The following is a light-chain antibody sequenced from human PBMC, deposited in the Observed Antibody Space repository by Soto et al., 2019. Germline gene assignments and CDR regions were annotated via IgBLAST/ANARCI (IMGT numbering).Light chain of an antibody. J-gene: IGKJ3*01. Sequence: IVLTQSPCTLSLSPGERVILSCRTSQTVNSPYLAWYQQKPGQAPRLLISGASTRATGIPDRFSGSGSGTEFTLIISRLESEDFAIYYCHQHENSPPTFGPGTKVDVK. CDR1: QTVNSPY. V-gene: IGKV3-20*01. CDR2: GAS. CDR3: HQHENSPPT.